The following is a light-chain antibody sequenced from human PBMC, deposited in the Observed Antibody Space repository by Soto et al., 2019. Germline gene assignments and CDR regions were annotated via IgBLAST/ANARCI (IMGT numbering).Light chain of an antibody. V-gene: IGKV1-6*01. CDR2: AAS. CDR3: IQDYDYPWT. CDR1: QVIRND. J-gene: IGKJ1*01. Sequence: AIQMTQSPSSLSASVGDRVTITCRASQVIRNDVGWYQQKPGEAPKVLIYAASSLQSGVPSRFSGSGSGTSVTLTISSLQPEDFATYYCIQDYDYPWTFGQGTKVEIK.